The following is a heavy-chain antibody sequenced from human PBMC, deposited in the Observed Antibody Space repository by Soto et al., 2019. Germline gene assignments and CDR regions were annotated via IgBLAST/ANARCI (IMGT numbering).Heavy chain of an antibody. J-gene: IGHJ4*02. CDR1: GFTFSSYA. CDR3: AKAHPDVLRFLEWFTLFDY. Sequence: GGSLRLSCAASGFTFSSYAMSWVRQAPGKGLEWVSAISGSGGSTYYADSVKGRFTISRDNSKNTLYLQMNSLRAEDTAVYYCAKAHPDVLRFLEWFTLFDYWGQGTLVTVSS. CDR2: ISGSGGST. D-gene: IGHD3-3*01. V-gene: IGHV3-23*01.